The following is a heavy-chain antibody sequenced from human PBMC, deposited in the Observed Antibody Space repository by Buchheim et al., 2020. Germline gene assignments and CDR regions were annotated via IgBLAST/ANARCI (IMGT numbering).Heavy chain of an antibody. J-gene: IGHJ4*02. CDR1: GFTFSSYE. CDR2: ISSSGSTI. Sequence: EVQLVESGGGLVQPGGSLRLSCAASGFTFSSYEMNWVRQAPGKGLEWVSYISSSGSTIYFADSVKGRFTISRDNAKNSLYLQMNSLRAEETAVYYCASRYYDILTGYYYFDYWGQGTL. CDR3: ASRYYDILTGYYYFDY. D-gene: IGHD3-9*01. V-gene: IGHV3-48*03.